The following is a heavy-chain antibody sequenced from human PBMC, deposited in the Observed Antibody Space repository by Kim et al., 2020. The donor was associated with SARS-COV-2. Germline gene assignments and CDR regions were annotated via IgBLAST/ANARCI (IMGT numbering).Heavy chain of an antibody. V-gene: IGHV4-31*03. CDR1: GDSLGGGDYY. D-gene: IGHD2-21*02. CDR3: ANYRGIGDCAQSFDV. CDR2: ISFSGST. J-gene: IGHJ3*01. Sequence: SETLSLTCTVSGDSLGGGDYYWNWIRQSPGKGLEWIGYISFSGSTMYNPSLQSRVSISKDNSKNEFFLRLTSVTAADTAVYFCANYRGIGDCAQSFDVWGQGVVVSVSS.